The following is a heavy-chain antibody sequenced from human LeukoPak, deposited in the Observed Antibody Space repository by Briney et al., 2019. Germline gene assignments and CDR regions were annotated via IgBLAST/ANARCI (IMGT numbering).Heavy chain of an antibody. CDR1: GGTFSSYA. Sequence: LRASVKVSCKASGGTFSSYAISWVRQAPGQGLEWMGGIIPIFGTANYAQKFQGRVTLTADESTSTAYMELSRLRSEDTAVYYCARGVVVPAASFWFDPWGQGTLVTVSS. D-gene: IGHD2-2*01. J-gene: IGHJ5*02. CDR3: ARGVVVPAASFWFDP. V-gene: IGHV1-69*13. CDR2: IIPIFGTA.